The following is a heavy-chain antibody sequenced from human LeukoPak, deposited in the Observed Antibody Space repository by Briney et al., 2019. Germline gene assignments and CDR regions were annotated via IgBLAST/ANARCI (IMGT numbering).Heavy chain of an antibody. V-gene: IGHV3-48*01. CDR1: GFTFSSYS. J-gene: IGHJ4*02. Sequence: GGSLRLSCAASGFTFSSYSMNWVRQAPGKGLEWVSYISSSSSTIYYAVSVKGRFTISRDNAKNSLYLQMNSLRAEDTAVYYCARDLYYYGSGSYDDYWGQGTLVTVSS. CDR2: ISSSSSTI. D-gene: IGHD3-10*01. CDR3: ARDLYYYGSGSYDDY.